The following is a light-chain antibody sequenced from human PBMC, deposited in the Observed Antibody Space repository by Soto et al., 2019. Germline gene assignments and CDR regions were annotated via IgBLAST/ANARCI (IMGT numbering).Light chain of an antibody. J-gene: IGLJ1*01. CDR3: SSYTTSNTRQIV. CDR2: DVS. V-gene: IGLV2-14*03. CDR1: SSDVGGYNY. Sequence: QSVLTQPASVPGSPGQSITISCTGTSSDVGGYNYVSWYQHHPGKAPKLIIYDVSNRPSGVSNPFSGSKSGNTASLTISWLQPEDEADYYCSSYTTSNTRQIVFGTGTKVTVL.